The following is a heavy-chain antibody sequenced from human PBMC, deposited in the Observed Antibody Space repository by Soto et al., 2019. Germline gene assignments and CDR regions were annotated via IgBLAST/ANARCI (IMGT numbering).Heavy chain of an antibody. CDR2: IYLDDDK. CDR3: ARSNYYFDS. CDR1: GFSLSTSGVG. Sequence: QITLKESGPTLVKPTHTLTLTCTFSGFSLSTSGVGVGWIRHPPGKALEWLALIYLDDDKRYSPSLKSRVTITKDTSKNQVVLTMTNMDPVDTATYYCARSNYYFDSWGQGTLVTVSS. V-gene: IGHV2-5*02. J-gene: IGHJ4*02.